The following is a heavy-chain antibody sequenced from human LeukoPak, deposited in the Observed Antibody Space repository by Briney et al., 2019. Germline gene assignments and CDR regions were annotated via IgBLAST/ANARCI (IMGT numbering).Heavy chain of an antibody. Sequence: SETLSLTCTVSGGSLRSYYWSWIRQPPGKGLEWIGYIYYSGSTNYNPSLTSRATISVDTSKNQFSLKLSSVTAADTAVYSCARVAHYAGNEYDAFDIWGQGTMVTVSS. D-gene: IGHD4-23*01. V-gene: IGHV4-59*01. CDR3: ARVAHYAGNEYDAFDI. CDR2: IYYSGST. CDR1: GGSLRSYY. J-gene: IGHJ3*02.